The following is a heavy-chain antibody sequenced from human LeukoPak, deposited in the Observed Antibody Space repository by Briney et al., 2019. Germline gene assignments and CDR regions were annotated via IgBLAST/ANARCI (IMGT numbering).Heavy chain of an antibody. V-gene: IGHV1-2*06. CDR3: ARDGLSVHY. CDR2: INAKTGDT. Sequence: ASVKVSCKASGYTFTGYYLHWVRQAPGQGLEWMGRINAKTGDTNVTQKFQGRVTMTRDTSVSTVYMELTRLKSDDTAMYYCARDGLSVHYWGQGTLVIVSS. J-gene: IGHJ4*02. CDR1: GYTFTGYY. D-gene: IGHD3-10*02.